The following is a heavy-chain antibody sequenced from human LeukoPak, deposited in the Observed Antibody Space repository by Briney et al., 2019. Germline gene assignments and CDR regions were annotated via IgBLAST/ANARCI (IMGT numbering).Heavy chain of an antibody. CDR1: GYNSNELS. V-gene: IGHV1-24*01. Sequence: ASVKVSCKVSGYNSNELSMHWVRQAPGKGLEWMGGFDPEDGERIYAQKFQGRITLTEDTSTDIAYMELSSLRSEDTAVYYCARAERYYDILTGPDYWGQGTLVTVSS. CDR2: FDPEDGER. D-gene: IGHD3-9*01. J-gene: IGHJ4*02. CDR3: ARAERYYDILTGPDY.